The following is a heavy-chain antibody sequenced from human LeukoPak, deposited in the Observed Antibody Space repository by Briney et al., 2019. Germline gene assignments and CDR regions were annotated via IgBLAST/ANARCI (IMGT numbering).Heavy chain of an antibody. V-gene: IGHV4-34*01. J-gene: IGHJ5*02. D-gene: IGHD2-2*01. Sequence: SETLSLTCAVYGGSFSGYYWSWIRQPPGKGLEWIGEINHSGSTNYNPSLKSRVTLSVDTSKNQFSLKPSSVTAVDTAVYYCARGRGKVVPASWFAWFDPWGQGTLVTVSS. CDR3: ARGRGKVVPASWFAWFDP. CDR1: GGSFSGYY. CDR2: INHSGST.